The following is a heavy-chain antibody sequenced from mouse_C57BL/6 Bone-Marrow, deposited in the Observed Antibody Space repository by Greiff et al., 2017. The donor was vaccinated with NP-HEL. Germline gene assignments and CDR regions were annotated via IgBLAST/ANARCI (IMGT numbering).Heavy chain of an antibody. D-gene: IGHD1-1*01. V-gene: IGHV1-26*01. J-gene: IGHJ3*01. CDR1: GYTFTDYY. CDR3: ARNYGSSYGFAY. Sequence: EVQGVESGPELVKPGASVKISCKASGYTFTDYYMNWVKQSHGKSLEWIGDINPNNGGTSYNQKFKGKATLTVDKSSSTAYMELRSLTSEDSAVYYCARNYGSSYGFAYWGQGTLVTVSA. CDR2: INPNNGGT.